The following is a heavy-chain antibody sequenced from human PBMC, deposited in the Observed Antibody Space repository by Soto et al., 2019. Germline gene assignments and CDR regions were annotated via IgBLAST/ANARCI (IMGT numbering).Heavy chain of an antibody. CDR3: VIDTRFYFDSSGQHY. CDR2: ISPYNGNT. D-gene: IGHD3-22*01. V-gene: IGHV1-18*01. CDR1: GYTFTSHD. J-gene: IGHJ4*02. Sequence: QVQLVQSGAEVKKPGASVKVSCKASGYTFTSHDISWVRQAPGQGLEWMGWISPYNGNTNYAQRLQGRVTITADTSTSTAYMELRSLRSDDTAVYYCVIDTRFYFDSSGQHYWGQGTLVTVSS.